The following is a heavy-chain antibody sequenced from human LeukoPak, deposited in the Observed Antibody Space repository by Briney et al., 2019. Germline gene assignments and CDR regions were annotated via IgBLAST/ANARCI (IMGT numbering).Heavy chain of an antibody. V-gene: IGHV1-2*06. Sequence: ASVNVSCKASGYTFTGYYMHWVRQAPGQGLKWMGRINPNSGGTNYAQKLQGRVSMSRDTSISTAYMELSRLRSDDTAVYHCERSYCSGGSCYVSDYWGQGTLVTVP. CDR2: INPNSGGT. CDR1: GYTFTGYY. CDR3: ERSYCSGGSCYVSDY. D-gene: IGHD2-15*01. J-gene: IGHJ4*02.